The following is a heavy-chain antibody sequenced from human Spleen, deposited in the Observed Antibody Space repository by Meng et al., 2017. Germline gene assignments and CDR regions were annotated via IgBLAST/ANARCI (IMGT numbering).Heavy chain of an antibody. D-gene: IGHD3-10*01. CDR3: VKGTPGRSYCDY. CDR2: FVNHGDT. J-gene: IGHJ4*02. CDR1: AYASGTYG. Sequence: QVHLVQSWPDVKKPGASVRVSCTASAYASGTYGISWVRQAPGQGLEWMGWFVNHGDTYPAPKFQGRVTMTTDTYTNTVFMELRSLTSDDTAVYYCVKGTPGRSYCDYWGPGTLVTVSS. V-gene: IGHV1-18*01.